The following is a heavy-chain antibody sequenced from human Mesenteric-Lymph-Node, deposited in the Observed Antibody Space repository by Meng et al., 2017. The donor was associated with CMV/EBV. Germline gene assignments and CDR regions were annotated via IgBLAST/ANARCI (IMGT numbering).Heavy chain of an antibody. V-gene: IGHV4-39*01. CDR3: ARRYYGDYYFDY. CDR2: IHHSGST. J-gene: IGHJ4*02. CDR1: GGPFSSGRYY. D-gene: IGHD4-17*01. Sequence: TVSGGPFSSGRYYWCWIRQPPGKGREWIGSIHHSGSTYYNPSLKSRVTISVDTSKNQFSLKLSSVTAADTAVYYCARRYYGDYYFDYWGQGTLVTVSS.